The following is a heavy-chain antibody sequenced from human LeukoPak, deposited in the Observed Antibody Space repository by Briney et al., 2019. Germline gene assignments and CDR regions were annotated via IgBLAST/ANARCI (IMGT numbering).Heavy chain of an antibody. J-gene: IGHJ4*02. CDR2: INPSGGST. V-gene: IGHV1-46*01. D-gene: IGHD2-15*01. CDR3: ARADHDSPFDY. CDR1: GYTFTSYC. Sequence: SSVKVSCKASGYTFTSYCMHWVRQAPGQGLEWMGIINPSGGSTSYAQKFQGRVTMTRDTSTSTVYMELSSLRSEDTAVYYCARADHDSPFDYWGQGTLVTVSS.